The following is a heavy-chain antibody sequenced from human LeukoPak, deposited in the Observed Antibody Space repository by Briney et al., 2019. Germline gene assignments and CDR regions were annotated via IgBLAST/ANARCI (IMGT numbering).Heavy chain of an antibody. Sequence: GASVKVSCKASGYTFTGYYMHWVRQAPGQGLEWMGWINPNSGGTNHAQKFQGRVTITSDTSISTAYMELSRLRSDDTAVYYCARVSGIVVVPAAMGLYLFDAFDIWGQGTMVTVSS. J-gene: IGHJ3*02. V-gene: IGHV1-2*02. D-gene: IGHD2-2*01. CDR3: ARVSGIVVVPAAMGLYLFDAFDI. CDR2: INPNSGGT. CDR1: GYTFTGYY.